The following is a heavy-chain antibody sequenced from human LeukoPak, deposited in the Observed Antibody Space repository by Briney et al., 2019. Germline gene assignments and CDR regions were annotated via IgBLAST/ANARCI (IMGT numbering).Heavy chain of an antibody. V-gene: IGHV4-30-4*08. CDR3: ARPGRKWEPNDAFDI. J-gene: IGHJ3*02. CDR1: GGSISSGDYC. CDR2: IYYSGST. D-gene: IGHD1-26*01. Sequence: PSQTLSLTCTVSGGSISSGDYCWSWIRQPPGKGLEWIGYIYYSGSTYYNPSLKSRVTISVDTSKNQFSLKLSSVTAADTAVYYCARPGRKWEPNDAFDIWGQGTVVTVSS.